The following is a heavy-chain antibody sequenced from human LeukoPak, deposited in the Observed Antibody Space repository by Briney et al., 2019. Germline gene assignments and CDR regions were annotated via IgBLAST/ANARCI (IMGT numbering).Heavy chain of an antibody. Sequence: PGGSLRLSCAASGFTFSDYYMSWIRQAPGKGLGWVSYISSSGSTIYYADSVKDRFTISRANATNSLYLQMNSLRAEDAAVYYCARVPRDPPGYYGMDVWGQGTTVTVSS. J-gene: IGHJ6*02. V-gene: IGHV3-11*01. CDR3: ARVPRDPPGYYGMDV. CDR2: ISSSGSTI. CDR1: GFTFSDYY.